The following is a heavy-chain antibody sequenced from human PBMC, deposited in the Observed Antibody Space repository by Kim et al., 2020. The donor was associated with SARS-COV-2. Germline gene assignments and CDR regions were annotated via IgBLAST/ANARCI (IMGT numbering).Heavy chain of an antibody. Sequence: TLSLTCTVSGGSISSGDFYWSWIRQRPGEGLEWIAYIYASGSTYFNPSLKSRITISVDTSKNQFSLKLSSVTAADTAVYYCAVFAASGTKGYFDPWGQGTLVTVSS. CDR1: GGSISSGDFY. CDR3: AVFAASGTKGYFDP. CDR2: IYASGST. V-gene: IGHV4-31*03. J-gene: IGHJ5*02. D-gene: IGHD6-13*01.